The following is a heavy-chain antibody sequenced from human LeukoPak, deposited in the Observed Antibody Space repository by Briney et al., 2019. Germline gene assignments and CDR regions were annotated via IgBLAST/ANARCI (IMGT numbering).Heavy chain of an antibody. CDR2: ISYDGSNK. D-gene: IGHD3-10*01. CDR1: GFTFSSYG. V-gene: IGHV3-30*03. Sequence: GGSLRLSCAASGFTFSSYGMHWVRQAPGKGLEWVAVISYDGSNKYYADSVKGRFTISRDNAKNSLYLQMNSLRAEDTAVYYCARDGTDYYGSGSEDPGPYGMDGCGQGNTVTVSS. CDR3: ARDGTDYYGSGSEDPGPYGMDG. J-gene: IGHJ6*02.